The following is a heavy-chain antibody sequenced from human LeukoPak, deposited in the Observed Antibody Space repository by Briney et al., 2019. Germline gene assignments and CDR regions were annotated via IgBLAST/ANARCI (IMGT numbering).Heavy chain of an antibody. J-gene: IGHJ4*02. Sequence: GGSLRLSCAASGFTFSIYWMHWVRQAPGKGLVWVSRISSDGSSTTYADSVKGRFTISRDNAKDTLYLQMNSLRAEDTAVYYCARGENIYIDYWGQGTLVTVSS. CDR1: GFTFSIYW. CDR2: ISSDGSST. V-gene: IGHV3-74*01. D-gene: IGHD3-10*01. CDR3: ARGENIYIDY.